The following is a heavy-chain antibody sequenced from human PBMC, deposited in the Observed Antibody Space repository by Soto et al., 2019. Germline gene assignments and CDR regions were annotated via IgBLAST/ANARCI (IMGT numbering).Heavy chain of an antibody. CDR2: IWYDGSNK. CDR3: ARESLPRTHRGHHY. D-gene: IGHD2-2*01. CDR1: GFTFSSYG. J-gene: IGHJ4*02. Sequence: QVQLVESGGGVVQPGRSLRLSCAASGFTFSSYGMHWVRQAPGKGLEWVAVIWYDGSNKYYTDSVKGRFTISRDNSRNRLYLHVNSRSAEDTAVYYGARESLPRTHRGHHYWGRGTLVPLSS. V-gene: IGHV3-33*01.